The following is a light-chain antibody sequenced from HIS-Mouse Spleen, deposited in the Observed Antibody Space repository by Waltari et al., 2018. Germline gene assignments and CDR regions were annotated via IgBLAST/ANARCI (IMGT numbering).Light chain of an antibody. J-gene: IGKJ4*01. CDR1: QSVSSN. Sequence: EIVMTQSPATLSVSPGERATISCRASQSVSSNLAWYQQKPGQAPRLLIYGASTRATGIPARFSGSGSGTEFTLTISSMQSEDFAVYYCQQYNNWPGLTFGGGTKVEIK. V-gene: IGKV3-15*01. CDR3: QQYNNWPGLT. CDR2: GAS.